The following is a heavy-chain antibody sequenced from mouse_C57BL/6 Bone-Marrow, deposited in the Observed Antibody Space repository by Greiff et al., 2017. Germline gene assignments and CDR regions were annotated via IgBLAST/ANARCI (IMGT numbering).Heavy chain of an antibody. Sequence: QVQLQQPGAELVMPGASVKLSCKASGYTFTSYWMHWVKQRPGQGLEWIGEIDPSDSYTNYNQKFKGKATLTVDKSASTSYMQLSSLTSEDSAVYCCARWAIGYGGRGTGVTV. J-gene: IGHJ4*01. V-gene: IGHV1-69*01. CDR2: IDPSDSYT. CDR3: ARWAIGY. CDR1: GYTFTSYW.